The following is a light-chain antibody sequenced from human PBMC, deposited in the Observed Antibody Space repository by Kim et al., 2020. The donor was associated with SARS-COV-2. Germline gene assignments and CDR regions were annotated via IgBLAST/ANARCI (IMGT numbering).Light chain of an antibody. J-gene: IGKJ4*01. CDR1: QSINNW. V-gene: IGKV1-5*03. CDR2: MAS. Sequence: DIQMTQSPSTLSASVGDRVTITCRASQSINNWLAWYQQKPGKAPKLLIYMASTLESGVPSRFSGSGSGTEFTLTISSLQPDGFATYYCQQDNSYPLTFGGGTKVDIK. CDR3: QQDNSYPLT.